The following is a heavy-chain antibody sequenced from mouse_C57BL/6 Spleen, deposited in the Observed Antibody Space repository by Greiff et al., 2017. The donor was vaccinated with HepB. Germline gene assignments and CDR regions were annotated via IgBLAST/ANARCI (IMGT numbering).Heavy chain of an antibody. J-gene: IGHJ3*01. Sequence: VQLKESGPGLVKPSQSLSLTCSVTGYSITSGYYWNWIRQFPGNKLEWMGYISYDGSNNYNPSLKNRISITRDTSKNQFFLKLNSVTTEDTATYYCARDYYGYDVGFAYWGQGTLVTVSA. V-gene: IGHV3-6*01. CDR2: ISYDGSN. CDR1: GYSITSGYY. CDR3: ARDYYGYDVGFAY. D-gene: IGHD2-2*01.